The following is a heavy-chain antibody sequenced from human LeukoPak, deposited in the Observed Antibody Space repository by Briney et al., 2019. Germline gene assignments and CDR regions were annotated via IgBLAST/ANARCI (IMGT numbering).Heavy chain of an antibody. Sequence: QPSETLSLTCTVSGGSISSYYWSWIRQPPGKGLEWIGYIYYRGSTNYNPSLKSRVTISVDTSKNQFSLKLSSVTAADTAVYYCARGTWELLPHYDYWGQGTLVTVSS. J-gene: IGHJ4*02. CDR3: ARGTWELLPHYDY. CDR1: GGSISSYY. CDR2: IYYRGST. D-gene: IGHD1-26*01. V-gene: IGHV4-59*01.